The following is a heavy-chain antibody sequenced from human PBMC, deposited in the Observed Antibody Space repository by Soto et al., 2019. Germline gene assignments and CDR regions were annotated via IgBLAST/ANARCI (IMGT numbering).Heavy chain of an antibody. Sequence: GGSLRLSFAASGFTFSAYDMHWVRQATGKGLEWVAAIGTQHDTYYADSVKGRFTISRDNSKNTLYLQMNSLRAEDTAVYFCAKGYSSSWYKTLDYWGQGTLVTVSS. J-gene: IGHJ4*02. D-gene: IGHD6-13*01. CDR1: GFTFSAYD. CDR3: AKGYSSSWYKTLDY. V-gene: IGHV3-13*01. CDR2: IGTQHDT.